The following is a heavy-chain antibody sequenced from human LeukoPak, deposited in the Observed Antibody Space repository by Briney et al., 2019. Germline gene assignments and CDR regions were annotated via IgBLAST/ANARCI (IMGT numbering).Heavy chain of an antibody. CDR3: AKHRGSFFEAFDI. D-gene: IGHD1-26*01. CDR1: GGSISSGSYY. CDR2: IYSDGTT. V-gene: IGHV4-39*01. Sequence: SETLSLTCTVSGGSISSGSYYWGWIRQPPGQGLEWIGSIYSDGTTYYNPSLKSRVSISADTSKNHFSLWLSSVTAADMAVYYCAKHRGSFFEAFDIWGQGTAVSVSS. J-gene: IGHJ3*02.